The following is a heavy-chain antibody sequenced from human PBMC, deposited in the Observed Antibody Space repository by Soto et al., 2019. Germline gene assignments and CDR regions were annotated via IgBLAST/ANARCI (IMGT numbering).Heavy chain of an antibody. J-gene: IGHJ4*02. CDR3: ATHGPQWPEAAQESRDY. V-gene: IGHV1-18*04. D-gene: IGHD6-19*01. CDR2: ISAYNGNT. Sequence: ASVKVSCKASGYTFTSYGISWVRQAPGQGLEWMGWISAYNGNTNYAQKLQGRVTMTTDTSTSTAYMELRSLRSDDTAVYYCATHGPQWPEAAQESRDYWGQGTLVTVSS. CDR1: GYTFTSYG.